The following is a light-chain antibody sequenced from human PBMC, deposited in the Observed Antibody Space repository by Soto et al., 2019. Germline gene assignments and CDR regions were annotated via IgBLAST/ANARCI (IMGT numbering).Light chain of an antibody. V-gene: IGKV3-15*01. J-gene: IGKJ4*01. CDR2: GTS. Sequence: EIVMTQSPATLSVSPGESATLSCRGSQGVSSNLAWYQQKPGQAPRLLMYGTSTRATGIPARFSGSGSGTEFTLTISNLQSEDFAVYYCQQYNEWPPLTFGGGTKVDI. CDR1: QGVSSN. CDR3: QQYNEWPPLT.